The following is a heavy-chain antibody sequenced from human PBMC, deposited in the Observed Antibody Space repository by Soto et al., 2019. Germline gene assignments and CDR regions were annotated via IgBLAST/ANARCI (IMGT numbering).Heavy chain of an antibody. J-gene: IGHJ4*02. Sequence: PGGSLRLSCSASGFTFSSYAMHWVRQAPGKGLEYVSAISSNGGSTYYADSVKGRFTISRDNPKNTLYLQMSSLRAEDTAVYYCVKGGGIVVVVAATPVWGQGTLVTVSS. CDR1: GFTFSSYA. D-gene: IGHD2-15*01. CDR2: ISSNGGST. CDR3: VKGGGIVVVVAATPV. V-gene: IGHV3-64D*06.